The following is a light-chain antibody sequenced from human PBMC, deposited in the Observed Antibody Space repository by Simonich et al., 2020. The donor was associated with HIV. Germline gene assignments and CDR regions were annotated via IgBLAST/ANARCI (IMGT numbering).Light chain of an antibody. CDR3: QQYNNWLIFT. Sequence: EIVMTQSPATLSVSPGERAPPSCMASQSVSSNLAWYQQKPGQAPRLLIYGASTRATGIPARFSGSGSGTEFTLTISSMQAEDFAVYYCQQYNNWLIFTFGPGTKVDIK. CDR2: GAS. V-gene: IGKV3-15*01. J-gene: IGKJ3*01. CDR1: QSVSSN.